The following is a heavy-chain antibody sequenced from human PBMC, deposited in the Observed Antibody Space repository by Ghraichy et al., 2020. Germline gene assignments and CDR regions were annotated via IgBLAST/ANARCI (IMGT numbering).Heavy chain of an antibody. CDR2: IYYSGST. J-gene: IGHJ4*02. D-gene: IGHD5-12*01. CDR1: GGSISSSSYY. Sequence: SETLSLTCTVSGGSISSSSYYWGWIRQPPGKGLEWIGSIYYSGSTYYNPSLKSRVTISVDTSKNQFSLKLSSVTAADTAVYYCARHLEVGYGGYPPDYWGQGTLVTVSS. CDR3: ARHLEVGYGGYPPDY. V-gene: IGHV4-39*01.